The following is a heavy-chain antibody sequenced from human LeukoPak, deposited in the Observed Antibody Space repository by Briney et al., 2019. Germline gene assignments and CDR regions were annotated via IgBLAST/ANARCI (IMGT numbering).Heavy chain of an antibody. Sequence: GRSLRLSCAASEFTFSSYAFHWVRRAPGEGLEWVAVISYDGSNKHYADSVKGRFTISRDNSKNTLYLQMNSLRAEDTAVYYCARDLPWFDPWGQGTLVTVSS. CDR3: ARDLPWFDP. CDR1: EFTFSSYA. D-gene: IGHD5/OR15-5a*01. CDR2: ISYDGSNK. V-gene: IGHV3-30*04. J-gene: IGHJ5*02.